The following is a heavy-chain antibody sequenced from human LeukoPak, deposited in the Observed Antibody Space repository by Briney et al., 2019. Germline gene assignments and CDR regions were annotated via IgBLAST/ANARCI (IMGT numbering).Heavy chain of an antibody. CDR2: INPSGGST. CDR3: AKEAGQDYGALDAFDI. CDR1: GYTFTSYY. D-gene: IGHD4-17*01. V-gene: IGHV1-46*01. J-gene: IGHJ3*02. Sequence: EASVTVSCKVSGYTFTSYYMHWVRQAPGQGLEWMGIINPSGGSTSYAQKFQGRVTMTRDTSTSTVYMELSSLRSEDTAVYYCAKEAGQDYGALDAFDIWGQGTMVTVSS.